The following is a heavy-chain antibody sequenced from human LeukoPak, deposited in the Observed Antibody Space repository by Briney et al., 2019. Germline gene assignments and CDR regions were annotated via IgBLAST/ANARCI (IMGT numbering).Heavy chain of an antibody. V-gene: IGHV4-39*01. D-gene: IGHD2-2*01. CDR3: AGHIVVVPAAQSPNWFDP. CDR1: GGSISSSSYY. Sequence: SETLSLTCTVSGGSISSSSYYWGWIRQPPGKGLEWIGSIYYSGSTYYNPSLKSRVTISVDTSKNQFSLKPSSVTAADTAVYYCAGHIVVVPAAQSPNWFDPWGQGTLVTVSS. CDR2: IYYSGST. J-gene: IGHJ5*02.